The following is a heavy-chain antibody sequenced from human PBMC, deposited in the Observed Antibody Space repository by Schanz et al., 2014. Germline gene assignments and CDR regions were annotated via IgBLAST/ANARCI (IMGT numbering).Heavy chain of an antibody. D-gene: IGHD6-6*01. CDR3: ATEGPRGTRHPINYYYAMDN. V-gene: IGHV3-48*02. CDR2: ISFSGNTI. CDR1: GLIFSTYT. Sequence: VQLVDSGGGLVKPGGSLRLSCAASGLIFSTYTLNWVRQAPGKGLEWISYISFSGNTIYYADSVKGRFTISRDNAKNSVFLKMNRLRDEGTAVYYCATEGPRGTRHPINYYYAMDNWGQGTKVTV. J-gene: IGHJ6*02.